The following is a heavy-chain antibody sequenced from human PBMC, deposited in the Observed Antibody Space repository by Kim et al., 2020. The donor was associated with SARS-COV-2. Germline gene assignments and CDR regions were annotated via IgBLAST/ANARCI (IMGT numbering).Heavy chain of an antibody. V-gene: IGHV1-2*06. J-gene: IGHJ6*02. CDR1: GYTFTGYY. Sequence: ASVKVSCKASGYTFTGYYMHWVRQAPGQGLEWMGRINPNSGGTNYAQKFQGRVTMTRDTSISTAYMELSRLRSDDTAVYYCAVWHPNRYGMDVCGQGTTVTVSS. CDR2: INPNSGGT. CDR3: AVWHPNRYGMDV.